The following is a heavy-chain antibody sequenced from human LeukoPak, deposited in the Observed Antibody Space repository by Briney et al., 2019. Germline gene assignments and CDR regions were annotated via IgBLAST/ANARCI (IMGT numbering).Heavy chain of an antibody. V-gene: IGHV4-59*01. Sequence: PSETLSLTCTVSGGSISSYYWSWIRQPPGKGLEWIGYIYYSGSTNYNPSLKSRVTISVDTSKNQFSLKLSSVTAADTAVYYCAREYPRDYYGSSGYWDWGQGTLVTVSS. CDR1: GGSISSYY. J-gene: IGHJ4*02. CDR2: IYYSGST. D-gene: IGHD3-22*01. CDR3: AREYPRDYYGSSGYWD.